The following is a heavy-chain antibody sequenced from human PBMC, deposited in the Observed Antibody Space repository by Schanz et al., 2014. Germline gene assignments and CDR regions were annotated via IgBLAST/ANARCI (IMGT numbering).Heavy chain of an antibody. J-gene: IGHJ3*02. CDR3: ARDRWDWNNAFDI. CDR1: GFTFSSYW. D-gene: IGHD1-1*01. CDR2: ISYHGSER. Sequence: QVHLVESGGGVVQPGGSLRLSCAASGFTFSSYWMHWVRQAPGRGLEWVAVISYHGSERYYADSVKGRFTISRDNSKNTLYLQMNSLRAEDTAVYYCARDRWDWNNAFDIWGQGTMVTVSS. V-gene: IGHV3-30*03.